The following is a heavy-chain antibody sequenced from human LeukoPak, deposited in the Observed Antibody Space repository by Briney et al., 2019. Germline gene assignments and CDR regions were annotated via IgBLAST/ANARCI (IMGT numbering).Heavy chain of an antibody. V-gene: IGHV1-8*03. Sequence: ASVKVSCKASGYTFTSYDINWVRQATGQGLEWVGWMNPNSGNTGYAQKFQGRVTITRNTSISTAYMELSSLRSEDTAVYYCARGPRYYDSSGYYYEDYWGQGTLVTVSS. CDR2: MNPNSGNT. D-gene: IGHD3-22*01. J-gene: IGHJ4*02. CDR3: ARGPRYYDSSGYYYEDY. CDR1: GYTFTSYD.